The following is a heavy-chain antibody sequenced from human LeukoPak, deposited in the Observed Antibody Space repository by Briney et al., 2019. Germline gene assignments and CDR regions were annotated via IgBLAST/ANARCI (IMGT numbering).Heavy chain of an antibody. CDR2: IKQDGSEN. Sequence: GGSLRLSRAASGFTFSGFWMSWVRQAPGKGLEWVANIKQDGSENYYVDSVKGRFIISRDNARNSLYLQMNSLRAEDTAMYYCTREDYGVDSWGQGTLVTVAS. J-gene: IGHJ4*02. CDR3: TREDYGVDS. D-gene: IGHD3-16*01. CDR1: GFTFSGFW. V-gene: IGHV3-7*01.